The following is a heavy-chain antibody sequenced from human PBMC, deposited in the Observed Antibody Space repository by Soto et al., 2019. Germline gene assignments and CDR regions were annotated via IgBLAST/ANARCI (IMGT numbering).Heavy chain of an antibody. Sequence: PGGSLRLSFAACGFTFNNYAMNWVRQAPGKGLEWVATISATGGSTYYADSVKGRFTISRDNSKNTLYLQMNGLRVEDTAVYYCAKDRLAGNFDYWGQGTQVTVSS. CDR1: GFTFNNYA. J-gene: IGHJ4*02. CDR2: ISATGGST. V-gene: IGHV3-23*01. CDR3: AKDRLAGNFDY.